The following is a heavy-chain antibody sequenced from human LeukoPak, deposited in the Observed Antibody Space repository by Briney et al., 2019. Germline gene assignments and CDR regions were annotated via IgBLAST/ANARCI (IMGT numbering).Heavy chain of an antibody. CDR3: ARVGLWFGELSWFDP. D-gene: IGHD3-10*01. CDR2: INHSGST. Sequence: SETLSLTCAVYGGSFSGYYWSWIRQPPGKGLEWIGEINHSGSTNYNPSLKSRVTISVDTSKNQFSLKLSSVTAADTAVYYCARVGLWFGELSWFDPWGQGTQVTVSS. V-gene: IGHV4-34*01. J-gene: IGHJ5*02. CDR1: GGSFSGYY.